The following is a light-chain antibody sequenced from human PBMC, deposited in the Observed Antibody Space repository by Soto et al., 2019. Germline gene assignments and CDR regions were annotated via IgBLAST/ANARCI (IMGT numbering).Light chain of an antibody. CDR3: GSWDSSLSAYV. V-gene: IGLV1-51*01. CDR1: SSNIGGKS. CDR2: DDN. J-gene: IGLJ1*01. Sequence: QSVLTQPRSVSAAPGQKVTISCSGRSSNIGGKSVSWYXQLPGTAPKLLIYDDNKRPSGIPDRFSGSKSGTSATLGITGFQTGDEADYYCGSWDSSLSAYVFGTGTKVTVL.